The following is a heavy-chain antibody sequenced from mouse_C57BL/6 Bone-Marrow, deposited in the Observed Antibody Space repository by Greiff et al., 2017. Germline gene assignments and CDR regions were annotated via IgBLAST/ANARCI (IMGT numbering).Heavy chain of an antibody. V-gene: IGHV2-3*01. CDR1: GFSLTSYC. D-gene: IGHD1-1*01. CDR3: AKPGNTVVANYDAMDY. J-gene: IGHJ4*01. CDR2: IWADGSA. Sequence: QVQLKESGPGLVAPSPSLSITCTVSGFSLTSYCVSWVRQPPGKGLEWLGVIWADGSATYHSALISSLSISKDNSKSQVLLKLNSLQTDDTARYYCAKPGNTVVANYDAMDYGGKGTGVTVCS.